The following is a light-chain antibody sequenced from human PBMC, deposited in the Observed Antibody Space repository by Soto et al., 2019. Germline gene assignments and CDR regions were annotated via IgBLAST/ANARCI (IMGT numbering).Light chain of an antibody. Sequence: QSALTQPPSASGSHGQSVTISCTGTNSDVGGYNYVYWYQQHPGKAPKLMIYEVTKRPSGVPDRFSGSKSGNTASLTVSGLQAEDEADYYCSSYADSNSYVFGTGTKLTVL. CDR1: NSDVGGYNY. CDR2: EVT. CDR3: SSYADSNSYV. J-gene: IGLJ1*01. V-gene: IGLV2-8*01.